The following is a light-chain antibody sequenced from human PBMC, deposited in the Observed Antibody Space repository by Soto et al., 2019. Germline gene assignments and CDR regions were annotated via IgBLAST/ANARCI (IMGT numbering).Light chain of an antibody. V-gene: IGLV2-14*01. CDR1: SSDAGDDNY. J-gene: IGLJ1*01. CDR2: EVT. Sequence: QSALTQPASVSGSPGQAITISCIGTSSDAGDDNYVSWYQQHPGKAPKLMIYEVTNRPSGVSNRFSGSKSGNTASLTISGLQAEDAADYSCSSYTRISALVFGTGTKLTVL. CDR3: SSYTRISALV.